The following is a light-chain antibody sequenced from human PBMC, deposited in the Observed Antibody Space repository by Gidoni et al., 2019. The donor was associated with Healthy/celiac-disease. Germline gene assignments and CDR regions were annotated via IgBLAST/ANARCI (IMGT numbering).Light chain of an antibody. CDR1: QSISSY. V-gene: IGKV1-39*01. Sequence: DIQMTQSPSSLSASVGDRVTITCRASQSISSYLNLYQQKPGKAPKLLIYAESSLQSGVPSRFSGSGSGTDFTLTISSLQPEDFATYYCQQSYSTPWTFGQGTKVEIK. CDR3: QQSYSTPWT. J-gene: IGKJ1*01. CDR2: AES.